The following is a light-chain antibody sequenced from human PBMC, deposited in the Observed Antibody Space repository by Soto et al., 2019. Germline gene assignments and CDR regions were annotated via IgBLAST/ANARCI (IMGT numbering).Light chain of an antibody. V-gene: IGKV1-39*01. CDR3: HQTYSPPDT. CDR2: EAS. CDR1: QSIDTH. Sequence: DIRMTQSPSYLSASVGDRVTITCRAIQSIDTHLNWYQQHPGKAPNAMIYEASNLQSGVPSRFGDSASRTGFLLTISRLQPDDADTYCCHQTYSPPDTFGQGTKVEIK. J-gene: IGKJ1*01.